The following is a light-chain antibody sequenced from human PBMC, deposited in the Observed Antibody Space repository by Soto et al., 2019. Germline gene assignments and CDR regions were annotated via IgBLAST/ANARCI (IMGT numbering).Light chain of an antibody. CDR1: SGHSSYA. V-gene: IGLV4-69*01. Sequence: QLVLTQSPSASASLGALVKLTCTLSSGHSSYAIAWHQQQPEKGPRYLMKLNSDGSHSKGDGIPDRFSGSSSGAERYLTISSLQSEDEADYYCQTWGTGLNWVFGGGTKLTVL. J-gene: IGLJ3*02. CDR3: QTWGTGLNWV. CDR2: LNSDGSH.